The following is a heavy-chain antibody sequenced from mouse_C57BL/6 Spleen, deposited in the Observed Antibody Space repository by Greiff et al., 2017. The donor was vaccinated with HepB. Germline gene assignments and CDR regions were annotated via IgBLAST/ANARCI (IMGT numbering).Heavy chain of an antibody. J-gene: IGHJ4*01. Sequence: DVHLVESGGGLVKPGGSLKLSCAASGFTFSSYAMSWVRQTPEKRLEWVATISDGGSYTYYPDNVKGRFTISRDNAKNNLYLQMSHLKSEDTAMYYCARASTVVAYYYAMDYWGQGTSVTVSS. CDR3: ARASTVVAYYYAMDY. V-gene: IGHV5-4*01. CDR1: GFTFSSYA. D-gene: IGHD1-1*01. CDR2: ISDGGSYT.